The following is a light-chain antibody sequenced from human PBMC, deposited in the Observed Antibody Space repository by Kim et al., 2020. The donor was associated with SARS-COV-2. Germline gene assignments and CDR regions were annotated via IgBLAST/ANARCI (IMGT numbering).Light chain of an antibody. J-gene: IGKJ2*01. CDR2: KAS. CDR1: QSISTW. Sequence: DIQMTQSPSTLSASVGDRVTITCRASQSISTWLAWYQQKPGKAPNLLIYKASSLESGVPSRFSGSRSGTEFTLTISNLQPDDFATYYCQQYSDSTFTFGQGTKLEIK. V-gene: IGKV1-5*03. CDR3: QQYSDSTFT.